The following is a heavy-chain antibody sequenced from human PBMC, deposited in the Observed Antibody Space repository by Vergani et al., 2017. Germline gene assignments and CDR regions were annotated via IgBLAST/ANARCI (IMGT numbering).Heavy chain of an antibody. CDR1: GFTFNQYG. V-gene: IGHV3-33*01. D-gene: IGHD1-14*01. CDR2: TWYDGNNK. Sequence: VQLVESGGGIVKPGGSLRLSCAASGFTFNQYGMHWVRQAPGKGLEWVAVTWYDGNNKQYADSVKGRFTISRDNSKSTMYLQMNSLRDEDTGVYYCARDLRLLYNRFDPWGQGTLVTVSS. J-gene: IGHJ5*02. CDR3: ARDLRLLYNRFDP.